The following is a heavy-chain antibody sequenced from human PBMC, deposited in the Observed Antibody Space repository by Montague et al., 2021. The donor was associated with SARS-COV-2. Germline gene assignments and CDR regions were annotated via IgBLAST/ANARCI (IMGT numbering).Heavy chain of an antibody. CDR2: ISYIGKT. J-gene: IGHJ4*02. D-gene: IGHD2-21*01. V-gene: IGHV4-38-2*02. CDR3: VRVVDDRVRDY. Sequence: SETLSLTCSVSGYSISSGYYWGWIRQPPGKGLEWVGCISYIGKTYYSPSLKSRLTISTDSSKNQFSLQAGSVAAADTAVYYCVRVVDDRVRDYWGQGTLVTVSS. CDR1: GYSISSGYY.